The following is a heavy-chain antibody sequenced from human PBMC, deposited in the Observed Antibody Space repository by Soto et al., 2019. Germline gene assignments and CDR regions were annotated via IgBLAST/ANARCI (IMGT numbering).Heavy chain of an antibody. V-gene: IGHV4-59*12. D-gene: IGHD3-3*01. CDR3: ARAPIYDFWSGYPFDY. CDR1: GGSISSYY. Sequence: PSETLSLTCIVSGGSISSYYWNWIRQPPGKCLEWIGYIYYSGSTYYNPSLKSRVTISVDTSKNQFSLKLSSVTAADTAVYYCARAPIYDFWSGYPFDYWGQGTLVTVSS. J-gene: IGHJ4*02. CDR2: IYYSGST.